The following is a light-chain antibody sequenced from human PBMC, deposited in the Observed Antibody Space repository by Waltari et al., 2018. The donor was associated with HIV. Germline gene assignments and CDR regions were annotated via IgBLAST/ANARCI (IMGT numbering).Light chain of an antibody. Sequence: SSEVTQDPAVSVALGQTVRSTCQGDSLRNYYPTWYQQKPGQAPVLVIYGKNNRPSGIPDRFSGSTSGNTASLTITGAQAEDEADYYCNSRDSSGNRLVVFGGGTKLTVL. CDR2: GKN. CDR3: NSRDSSGNRLVV. J-gene: IGLJ2*01. CDR1: SLRNYY. V-gene: IGLV3-19*01.